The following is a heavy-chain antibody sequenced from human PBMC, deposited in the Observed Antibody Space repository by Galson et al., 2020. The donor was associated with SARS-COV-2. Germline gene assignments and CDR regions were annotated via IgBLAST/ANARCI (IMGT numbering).Heavy chain of an antibody. D-gene: IGHD3-3*01. Sequence: SETLSLTCTVSGGSISSSSYYWGWIRQPPGKGLEWIGSIYYSGSTYYNPSPKSRVTISVDTSKNQFSLKLSSVTAADTAVYYCARDRGITIFGVVITDAFDIWGQGTMVTVSS. CDR2: IYYSGST. CDR1: GGSISSSSYY. CDR3: ARDRGITIFGVVITDAFDI. J-gene: IGHJ3*02. V-gene: IGHV4-39*07.